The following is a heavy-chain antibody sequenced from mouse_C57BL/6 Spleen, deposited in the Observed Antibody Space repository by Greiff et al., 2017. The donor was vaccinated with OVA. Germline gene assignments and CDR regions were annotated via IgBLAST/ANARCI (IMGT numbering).Heavy chain of an antibody. CDR2: IHPNSGST. Sequence: VQLQQPGAELVKPGASVKLSCTASGFTFTSYCMHWVKQRPGQGLEWIGMIHPNSGSTYYNAKFTSQATLTVDRSSSTAYMQLSDLTSEDCAVYFCGTNYFDYWGQGTTLTVSS. D-gene: IGHD2-13*01. J-gene: IGHJ2*01. V-gene: IGHV1-64*01. CDR3: GTNYFDY. CDR1: GFTFTSYC.